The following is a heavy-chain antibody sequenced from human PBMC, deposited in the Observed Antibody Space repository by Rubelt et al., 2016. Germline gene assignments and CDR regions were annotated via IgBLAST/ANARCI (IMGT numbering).Heavy chain of an antibody. Sequence: QVQLQQWGAGLLKPSETLSLTCAVYGGSFSGYYWSWIRQPPGKGLEWIGEINHSGSTNYNPSLKSRVTISVDTSKNQFSLKLSSVTAADTAVYYCAREFDGSSGEDYWGQGTLVTVSS. CDR2: INHSGST. V-gene: IGHV4-34*01. D-gene: IGHD3-16*01. CDR3: AREFDGSSGEDY. CDR1: GGSFSGYY. J-gene: IGHJ4*02.